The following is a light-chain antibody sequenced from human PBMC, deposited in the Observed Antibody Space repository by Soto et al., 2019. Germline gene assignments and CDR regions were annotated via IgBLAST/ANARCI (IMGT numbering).Light chain of an antibody. J-gene: IGLJ1*01. CDR1: RSDIGDSNF. CDR2: EVN. V-gene: IGLV2-14*01. Sequence: QSALTQPVSVSGSPGQSVTISCTGPRSDIGDSNFISWYQHSPGKAPRLLIYEVNNRPSGVSRRFSGSKAGNTASLTISGLLEDDEADYFCASFRSGTILVFGSGTKVTVL. CDR3: ASFRSGTILV.